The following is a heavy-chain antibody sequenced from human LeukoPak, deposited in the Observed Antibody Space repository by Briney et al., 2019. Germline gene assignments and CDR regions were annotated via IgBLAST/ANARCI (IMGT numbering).Heavy chain of an antibody. CDR1: GFTFGDCA. V-gene: IGHV3-49*04. Sequence: GGSLRLSCTTSGFTFGDCAMSWVRQAPGKGLEWVGLVRSKAYGGTTESGTSVKGRFTFSRDDSKSIAYLQMTRLTTEDTAVYFCTRGGQLLGKGYFFDYWGLGTVVTVSS. CDR3: TRGGQLLGKGYFFDY. J-gene: IGHJ4*02. CDR2: VRSKAYGGTT. D-gene: IGHD1-26*01.